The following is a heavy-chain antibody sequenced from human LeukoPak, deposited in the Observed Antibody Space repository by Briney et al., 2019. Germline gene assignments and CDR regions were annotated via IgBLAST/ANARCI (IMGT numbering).Heavy chain of an antibody. CDR3: ARDHGGYSSSSGFDP. V-gene: IGHV4-30-4*01. D-gene: IGHD6-13*01. CDR2: IYCSGST. J-gene: IGHJ5*02. Sequence: SETLSLTCTVSGGSISSGDYYWSWIRQPPGKGLEWIGYIYCSGSTYYNPSLKSRVTISVDTPKNQFSLKLSSVTAADTAVYYCARDHGGYSSSSGFDPWGQGTLVTVSS. CDR1: GGSISSGDYY.